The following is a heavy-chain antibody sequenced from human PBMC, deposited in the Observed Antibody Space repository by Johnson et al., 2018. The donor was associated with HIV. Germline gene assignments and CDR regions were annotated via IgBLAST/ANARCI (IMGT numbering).Heavy chain of an antibody. Sequence: VQLVESGGGLVKPGGSLRLSCAASGFTFSNAWMRWVRQAPGKGLEWVGRIQSKTDGGTTYYSAPVKGSFTISRDDTKNTLYLQMNSLKTEDTAVYYCTAALRVKGIWGQGTMVTVSS. CDR3: TAALRVKGI. CDR2: IQSKTDGGTT. D-gene: IGHD2-15*01. J-gene: IGHJ3*02. V-gene: IGHV3-15*01. CDR1: GFTFSNAW.